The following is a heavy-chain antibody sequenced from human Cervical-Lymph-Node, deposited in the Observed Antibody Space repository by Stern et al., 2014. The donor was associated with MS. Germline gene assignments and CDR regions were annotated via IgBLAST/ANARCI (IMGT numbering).Heavy chain of an antibody. CDR2: ISNNSTHT. CDR3: ARARVGDYARSPHLDS. J-gene: IGHJ4*02. V-gene: IGHV3-21*01. D-gene: IGHD4-17*01. Sequence: EVHLVESGGGLVTPGESLRLSCDASGFTFSHYSINWVRQAPGKGLEWISSISNNSTHTYHAGSVEGRFTISRDSAKDSVSLHMVSLRAEDTAVYYCARARVGDYARSPHLDSWGQGTLVTVSS. CDR1: GFTFSHYS.